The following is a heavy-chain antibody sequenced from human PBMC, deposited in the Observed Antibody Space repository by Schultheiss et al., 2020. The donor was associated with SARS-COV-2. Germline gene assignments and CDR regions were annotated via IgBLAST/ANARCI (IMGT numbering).Heavy chain of an antibody. Sequence: ASVKVSCKASGGTFSSYAISWVRQATGQGLEWMGWINPNSGGTNYAQKFQGWVTMTRDTSISTAYMELSRLRSDDTAVYYCATENSFDYWGQGTLVTVSS. CDR2: INPNSGGT. V-gene: IGHV1-2*04. J-gene: IGHJ4*02. CDR1: GGTFSSYA. CDR3: ATENSFDY.